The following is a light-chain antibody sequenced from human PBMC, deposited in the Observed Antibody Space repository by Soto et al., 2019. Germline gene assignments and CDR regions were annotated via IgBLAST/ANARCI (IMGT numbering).Light chain of an antibody. CDR3: QQYNSYSRT. CDR2: KAS. Sequence: DIQMTQSPSTLSASVGDRVTITCRASQSISSWLAWYQQKPGKVPKLLIYKASSLESGVPSRFSGSGSETEFTLTISSLQPDDFATYYCQQYNSYSRTFGQGTKVEIK. J-gene: IGKJ1*01. V-gene: IGKV1-5*03. CDR1: QSISSW.